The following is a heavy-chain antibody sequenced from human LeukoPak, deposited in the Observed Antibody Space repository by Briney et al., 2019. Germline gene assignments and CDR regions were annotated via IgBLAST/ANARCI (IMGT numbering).Heavy chain of an antibody. D-gene: IGHD6-19*01. J-gene: IGHJ6*04. CDR1: GFTFGDYA. V-gene: IGHV3-49*04. CDR3: TRDGHPSKHVAGTLSYYYGMDV. Sequence: PGRSLRLSCTASGFTFGDYAMSWVRQAPGKGLEWAGFIRSKAYGGTTEYAASVKGRFTISRQDSKSIAYLQMNSLKTEDTAVYYCTRDGHPSKHVAGTLSYYYGMDVWGKGTTVTVSS. CDR2: IRSKAYGGTT.